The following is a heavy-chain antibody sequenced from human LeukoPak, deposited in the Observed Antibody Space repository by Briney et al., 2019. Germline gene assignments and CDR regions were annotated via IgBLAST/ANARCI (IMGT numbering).Heavy chain of an antibody. Sequence: SETLSLTCTVSGGSISSYYWSWIRQPPGKGLEWIGYIYYSGSTNYNPSLKSRVTISVDTSKNQFSLKLSSVTAADTAVYYCARTVDIVATTHMDVWGKGTTVTVSS. CDR2: IYYSGST. CDR3: ARTVDIVATTHMDV. J-gene: IGHJ6*03. D-gene: IGHD5-12*01. CDR1: GGSISSYY. V-gene: IGHV4-59*01.